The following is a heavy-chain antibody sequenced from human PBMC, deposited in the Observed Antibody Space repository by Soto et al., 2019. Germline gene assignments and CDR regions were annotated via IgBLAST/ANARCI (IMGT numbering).Heavy chain of an antibody. J-gene: IGHJ6*02. Sequence: GASGKVSCKASGGTFRSYGINWVRQAPGQGLEWMGGTVPSYGTANYAQKFQGRLTITADTSTSTAYMELSSLRYEDTAVYYCARSVDVGALYYGMDVWGQGTTVTVSS. D-gene: IGHD1-26*01. CDR3: ARSVDVGALYYGMDV. CDR2: TVPSYGTA. V-gene: IGHV1-69*06. CDR1: GGTFRSYG.